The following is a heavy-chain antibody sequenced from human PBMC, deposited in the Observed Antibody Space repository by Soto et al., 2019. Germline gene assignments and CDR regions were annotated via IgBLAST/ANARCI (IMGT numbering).Heavy chain of an antibody. CDR3: ARRRYQYCSGGSCYSTGYFPH. D-gene: IGHD2-15*01. CDR2: INHGGST. J-gene: IGHJ1*01. V-gene: IGHV4-34*01. CDR1: GGSFSGYY. Sequence: QVQLQHWGAGLLKPSETLSLTCAVYGGSFSGYYWSGIRQPPGKGLEWIGEINHGGSTNYNPSLQRRVALSLDTSKNQLSLKLISVPAADTAVYYCARRRYQYCSGGSCYSTGYFPHWGQGTLVTVSS.